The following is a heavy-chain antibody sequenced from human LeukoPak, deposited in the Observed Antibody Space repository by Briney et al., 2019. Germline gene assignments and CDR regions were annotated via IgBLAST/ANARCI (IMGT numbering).Heavy chain of an antibody. D-gene: IGHD7-27*01. CDR2: INSDGSST. CDR3: ARGYRPNWGSTVGDY. V-gene: IGHV3-74*01. CDR1: GFTFSDYW. Sequence: PGGSLRLSCAAAGFTFSDYWMHWVRQAPGKGLVWVPRINSDGSSTNYADSVKGRFTISRDNAKNTLYLQMNSLRAEDTAVYYCARGYRPNWGSTVGDYWGQGTLVTVSS. J-gene: IGHJ4*02.